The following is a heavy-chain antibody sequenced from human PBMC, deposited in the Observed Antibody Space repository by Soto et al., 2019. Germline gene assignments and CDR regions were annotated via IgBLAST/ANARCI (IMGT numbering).Heavy chain of an antibody. V-gene: IGHV3-23*01. CDR1: GFTFSNYA. J-gene: IGHJ5*02. Sequence: GGSLRLSCAASGFTFSNYAMSWVRQAPGKGLEWVSAIGTRDDIFYADSVKGRFTISRDDSKNTLYLHMNSLRAEDTALYYSAKDLGSDWCHYNWLDPWGQGTLVTVSS. D-gene: IGHD2-8*02. CDR3: AKDLGSDWCHYNWLDP. CDR2: IGTRDDI.